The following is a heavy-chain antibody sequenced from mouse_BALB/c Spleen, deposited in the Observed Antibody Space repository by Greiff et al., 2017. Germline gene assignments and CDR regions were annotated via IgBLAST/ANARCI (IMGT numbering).Heavy chain of an antibody. D-gene: IGHD3-1*01. CDR2: ISTYYGDA. V-gene: IGHV1S137*01. CDR1: GYTFTDYA. J-gene: IGHJ2*01. Sequence: VQLQESGAELVRPGVSVKISCKGSGYTFTDYAMHWVKQSHAKSLEWIGVISTYYGDASYNQKFKGKATMTVDKSSSTAYMELARLTSEDSAIYYCARRCSGCYFDYWGQGTTLTVSS. CDR3: ARRCSGCYFDY.